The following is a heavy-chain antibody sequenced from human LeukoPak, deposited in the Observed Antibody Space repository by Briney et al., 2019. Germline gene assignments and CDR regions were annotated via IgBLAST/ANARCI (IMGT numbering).Heavy chain of an antibody. Sequence: PGRSLRLSCAASGFTFSSYGMHWVRQAPGKGLEWVAIIWYDGSNKYYADSVKGRFTISRDNSKNTLYLQMNSLRAENTAVYYCARDSSTTVTGAFDIWGQGTMVTVSS. CDR2: IWYDGSNK. CDR3: ARDSSTTVTGAFDI. V-gene: IGHV3-33*08. J-gene: IGHJ3*02. D-gene: IGHD4-17*01. CDR1: GFTFSSYG.